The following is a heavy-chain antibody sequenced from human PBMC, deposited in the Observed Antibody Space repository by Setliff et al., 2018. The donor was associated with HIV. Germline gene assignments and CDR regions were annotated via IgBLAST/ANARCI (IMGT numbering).Heavy chain of an antibody. Sequence: SVKVSCKTSGGTSSSYAISWVRQALGQGLEWMGGIIPIFGTANYAQKFQGRVTITADESTITAYMELSSLRSDDTAIYFCASGMRWDTAMGDAFDIWGQGTMVTVSS. CDR2: IIPIFGTA. CDR1: GGTSSSYA. V-gene: IGHV1-69*13. J-gene: IGHJ3*02. D-gene: IGHD5-18*01. CDR3: ASGMRWDTAMGDAFDI.